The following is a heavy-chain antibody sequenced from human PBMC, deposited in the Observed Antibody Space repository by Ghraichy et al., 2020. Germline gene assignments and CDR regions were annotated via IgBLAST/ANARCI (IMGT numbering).Heavy chain of an antibody. J-gene: IGHJ5*02. CDR3: ARGNYYDSSDINWFDP. V-gene: IGHV4-59*01. CDR2: IYYSGST. D-gene: IGHD3-22*01. Sequence: SETLSLTCTVSGGSISSYYWSWIRQPPGKGLEWIGYIYYSGSTNYNPSLKSRVTISVDTSKNQFSLKLSSVTAADTAVYYCARGNYYDSSDINWFDPWGQGTLVTVSS. CDR1: GGSISSYY.